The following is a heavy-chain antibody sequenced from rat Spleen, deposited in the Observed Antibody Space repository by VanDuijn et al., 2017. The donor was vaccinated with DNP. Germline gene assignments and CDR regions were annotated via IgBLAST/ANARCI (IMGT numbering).Heavy chain of an antibody. D-gene: IGHD1-11*01. Sequence: EMKLVESGGGLVQPGRSLKLSCAASGFNFNDYWMGWVRQAPGNGLECLGQINKASSKINYIPSLKEKITISRDNAQNTLYLQMNKLGSEDTAIYYCAKGPNYGGWSDYFDYWGQGVMVTVSS. V-gene: IGHV4-2*01. CDR2: INKASSKI. CDR1: GFNFNDYW. J-gene: IGHJ2*01. CDR3: AKGPNYGGWSDYFDY.